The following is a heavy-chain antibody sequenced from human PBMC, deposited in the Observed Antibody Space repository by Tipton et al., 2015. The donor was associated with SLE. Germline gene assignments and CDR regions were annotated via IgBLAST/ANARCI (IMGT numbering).Heavy chain of an antibody. V-gene: IGHV1-69*18. Sequence: QVQLVQSGAEVKKPGASVKVSCKASGYTFTSYGISWVRQAPGQGLEWMGRIIPIFGTANYAQKFQGRVTVTADESTNTAYMELSSLRSEDTAVYYCARDQSGWSRAFDVWGQGTVVTVSS. CDR3: ARDQSGWSRAFDV. CDR1: GYTFTSYG. J-gene: IGHJ3*01. CDR2: IIPIFGTA. D-gene: IGHD6-19*01.